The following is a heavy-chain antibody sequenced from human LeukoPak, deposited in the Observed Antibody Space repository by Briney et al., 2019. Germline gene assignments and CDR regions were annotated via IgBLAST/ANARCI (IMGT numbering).Heavy chain of an antibody. CDR1: GGSFSGYY. Sequence: SETLSLTCAVHGGSFSGYYWSWIRQPPGKGLEWIGEINHSGSTNYNPSLKSRVTISVDTSKNQFSLKLSSVTAADTAVYYCARVRALKVTTSGMDVWGQGTTVTVSS. CDR2: INHSGST. J-gene: IGHJ6*02. CDR3: ARVRALKVTTSGMDV. D-gene: IGHD4-17*01. V-gene: IGHV4-34*01.